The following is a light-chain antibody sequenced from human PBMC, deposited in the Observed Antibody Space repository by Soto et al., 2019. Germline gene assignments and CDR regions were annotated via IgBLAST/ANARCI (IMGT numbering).Light chain of an antibody. V-gene: IGKV1-39*01. CDR1: QTINTY. CDR2: AAS. Sequence: DIQMTQSPSSLSASVGDRVTISCRASQTINTYVNWYLQKPGKAPKLLIYAASSLHSGVPSRFSGSGSRTYFTLTISSLQPEDFATYYCQQSFSTPRTCGQGTKVEIK. CDR3: QQSFSTPRT. J-gene: IGKJ1*01.